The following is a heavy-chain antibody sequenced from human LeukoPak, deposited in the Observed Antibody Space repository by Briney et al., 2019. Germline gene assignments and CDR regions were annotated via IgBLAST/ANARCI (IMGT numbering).Heavy chain of an antibody. CDR2: IKNGGSTI. CDR3: ARETRGAFDY. J-gene: IGHJ4*02. Sequence: PGGSLRLSCAVSGFTFSSYQMHWVRQAPGKGLDWFLYIKNGGSTIFYADSVKGRFTISRDDAKKSLYLQMTTLRAEDKAIYYCARETRGAFDYWGQGTLVTVSS. D-gene: IGHD4/OR15-4a*01. CDR1: GFTFSSYQ. V-gene: IGHV3-48*03.